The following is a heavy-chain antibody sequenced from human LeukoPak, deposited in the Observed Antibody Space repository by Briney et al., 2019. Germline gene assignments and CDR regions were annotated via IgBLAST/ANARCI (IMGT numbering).Heavy chain of an antibody. Sequence: SETLSLTCTVSGGSISSSSYYWGWIRQPQGKGLEWIGSIYYSGSTYYNPSLKSRVTISVDTSKNQFSLKLSSVTAADTAVYYCARHTSWSRAFDIWGQGTMVTVSS. CDR2: IYYSGST. CDR1: GGSISSSSYY. D-gene: IGHD2-15*01. J-gene: IGHJ3*02. V-gene: IGHV4-39*01. CDR3: ARHTSWSRAFDI.